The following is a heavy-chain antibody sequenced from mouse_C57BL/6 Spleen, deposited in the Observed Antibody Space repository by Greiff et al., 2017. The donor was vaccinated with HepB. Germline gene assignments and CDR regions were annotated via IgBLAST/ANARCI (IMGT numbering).Heavy chain of an antibody. Sequence: EVQLQQSGPELVKPGASVKISCKASGYTFTDYYMNWVKQSHGKSLEWIGDINPNNGGTSYNQKFKGKATLTVDKSSSTAYMELRSLTSEDSAVYYCARDYDYDPFAYWGQGTLVTVSA. V-gene: IGHV1-26*01. CDR2: INPNNGGT. CDR1: GYTFTDYY. J-gene: IGHJ3*01. D-gene: IGHD2-4*01. CDR3: ARDYDYDPFAY.